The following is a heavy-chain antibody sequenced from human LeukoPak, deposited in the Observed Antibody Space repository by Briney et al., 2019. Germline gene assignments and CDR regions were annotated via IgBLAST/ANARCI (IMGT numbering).Heavy chain of an antibody. J-gene: IGHJ4*02. D-gene: IGHD3-22*01. Sequence: GGSLRLSCAASGFTFSSYAVHWVRQAPGKGLEWVAVISYDGSNKYYADSVKGRFTISRDNSKNTLYLQMNSLRAEDTAVYYCARDYYDSSGYYYDSEFLGVDYWGQGTLVTVSS. CDR1: GFTFSSYA. CDR2: ISYDGSNK. V-gene: IGHV3-30-3*01. CDR3: ARDYYDSSGYYYDSEFLGVDY.